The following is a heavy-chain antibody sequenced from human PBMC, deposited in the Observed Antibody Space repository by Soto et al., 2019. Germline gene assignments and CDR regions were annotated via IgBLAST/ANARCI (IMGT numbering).Heavy chain of an antibody. CDR3: ARGGDSSGYWDY. Sequence: AVPVKVSSEACGYTFTSYYMHWVRQAPGQGLEWMGIINPSGGSTSYAQKFQGRVTMTRDTSTSTVYMELSSLRSEDTAVYYCARGGDSSGYWDYWGQGTLVTVSS. CDR1: GYTFTSYY. D-gene: IGHD3-22*01. J-gene: IGHJ4*02. CDR2: INPSGGST. V-gene: IGHV1-46*01.